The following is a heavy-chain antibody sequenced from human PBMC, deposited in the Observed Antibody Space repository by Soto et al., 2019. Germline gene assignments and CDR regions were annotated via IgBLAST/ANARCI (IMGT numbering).Heavy chain of an antibody. J-gene: IGHJ2*01. V-gene: IGHV3-73*02. Sequence: EVQLVESGGGLVQPGGYRIVSCAASGFSFRDSAMHWVRHASGKGLEWVGRIRSKGNNYATTYAASVKGRFTISRDDSKNTAYLQMNSLKTEDTAVYYCIRFSRSLSWYFDLWGRGTLVTVSS. D-gene: IGHD3-16*02. CDR2: IRSKGNNYAT. CDR1: GFSFRDSA. CDR3: IRFSRSLSWYFDL.